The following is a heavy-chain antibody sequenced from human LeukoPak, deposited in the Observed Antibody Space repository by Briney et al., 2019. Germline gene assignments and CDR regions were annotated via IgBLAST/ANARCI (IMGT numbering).Heavy chain of an antibody. V-gene: IGHV3-21*01. CDR1: GFTFSSYS. CDR3: ARAAGYYDILTGQRIGPYDY. Sequence: GGSLRLSCAASGFTFSSYSMTWVRQAQCKGLELVSSISTSSSYIYYTDSVKGRFTIARENAKNSLYLQMNSLRAEDTAVYYCARAAGYYDILTGQRIGPYDYWGEGTLVTVSS. CDR2: ISTSSSYI. D-gene: IGHD3-9*01. J-gene: IGHJ4*02.